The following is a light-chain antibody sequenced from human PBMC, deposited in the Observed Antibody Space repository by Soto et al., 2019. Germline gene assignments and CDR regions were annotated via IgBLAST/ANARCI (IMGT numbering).Light chain of an antibody. CDR1: SSDVGGDDH. V-gene: IGLV2-14*01. CDR3: TSYRSSNTPSVV. Sequence: QSALTQPASVSGSPGQSITISCTGTSSDVGGDDHVSWYQQHPGKAPKVLIYDASSRSSGVSNRFSGSKSGNTASLTISGLQAEDEADYYCTSYRSSNTPSVVFGGGTKLTVL. J-gene: IGLJ2*01. CDR2: DAS.